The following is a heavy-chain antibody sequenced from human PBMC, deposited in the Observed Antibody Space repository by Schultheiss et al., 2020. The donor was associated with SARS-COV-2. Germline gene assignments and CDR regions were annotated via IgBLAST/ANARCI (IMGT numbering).Heavy chain of an antibody. D-gene: IGHD3-9*01. CDR2: INDSGST. CDR1: GASISSSNW. J-gene: IGHJ2*01. CDR3: ARYHLNYDILTGYYPHWYFDL. Sequence: SETLSLTCAVSGASISSSNWWSWIRQTPGKGLEWIGQINDSGSTYYNPSLKSRGTISVDTSKNQFSLKLSSVTAADTAVYYCARYHLNYDILTGYYPHWYFDLWGRGTLVTVSS. V-gene: IGHV4-4*02.